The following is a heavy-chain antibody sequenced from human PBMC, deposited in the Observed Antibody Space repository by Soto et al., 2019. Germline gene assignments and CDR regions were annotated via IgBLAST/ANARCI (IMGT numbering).Heavy chain of an antibody. CDR2: ISSSSSTI. CDR3: ARESRYNWFDP. J-gene: IGHJ5*02. CDR1: GFTFSSYS. V-gene: IGHV3-48*01. Sequence: GGSLRLSCAASGFTFSSYSMNWVRQAPGKGLEWVSYISSSSSTIYYADSVKGRFTISRDNAKNSLYLQMNSLRAEDTAVYYCARESRYNWFDPWGQGTLVTVSS.